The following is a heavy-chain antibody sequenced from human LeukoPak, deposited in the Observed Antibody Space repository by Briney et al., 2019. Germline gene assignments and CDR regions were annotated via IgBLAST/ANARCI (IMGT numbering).Heavy chain of an antibody. Sequence: PSETLSLTCAVYGGSFSGYYWSWIRQPPGKGLEWIGEINHSGSTNCNPSLKSRVTISVDTSKNQFSLKLSSVTAADTAVYYCARNARRWYTPFDYWGQGTLVTVSS. V-gene: IGHV4-34*01. CDR2: INHSGST. D-gene: IGHD4-23*01. CDR1: GGSFSGYY. CDR3: ARNARRWYTPFDY. J-gene: IGHJ4*02.